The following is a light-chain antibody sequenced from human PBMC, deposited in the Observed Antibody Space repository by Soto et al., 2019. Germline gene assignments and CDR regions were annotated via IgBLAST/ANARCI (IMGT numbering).Light chain of an antibody. CDR2: DVT. J-gene: IGLJ2*01. CDR3: SSYAGSNNLV. CDR1: SSDVGGYNY. Sequence: QSVLTQPPSASGSPGQSVTISCTGTSSDVGGYNYVSWYQQHPGKAPKLMIYDVTKRPSGVPDRFSGSKSGSTASLTVAGLQTDDEADYFCSSYAGSNNLVFGGGTQLTVL. V-gene: IGLV2-8*01.